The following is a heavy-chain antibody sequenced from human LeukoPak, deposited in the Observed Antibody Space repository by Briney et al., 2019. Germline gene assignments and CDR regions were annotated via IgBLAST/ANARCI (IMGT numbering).Heavy chain of an antibody. CDR2: ISSNGGTT. J-gene: IGHJ4*02. CDR3: ARGVVVTAIDY. Sequence: GGSLRLSCAASGFTFSSYTMHWVRQAPGKGLEYVSVISSNGGTTYYANSVKGRFTISRDNSKNTLYLQMGSLRAEDMTVYYCARGVVVTAIDYWGQGALVTVSS. V-gene: IGHV3-64*01. D-gene: IGHD2-21*02. CDR1: GFTFSSYT.